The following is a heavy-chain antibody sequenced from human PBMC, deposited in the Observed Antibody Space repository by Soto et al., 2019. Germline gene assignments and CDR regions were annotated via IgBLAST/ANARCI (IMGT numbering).Heavy chain of an antibody. V-gene: IGHV4-31*03. Sequence: SETLSLTCTVSGGSISSGGYYWSWIRQHPGKGLEWIGYIYYSGSTYYTPSLKSRVTISVDTSKNQFSLKLSSVTAADTAVYYCARRYGATFDYWGQGTLVTVSS. J-gene: IGHJ4*02. CDR2: IYYSGST. D-gene: IGHD1-26*01. CDR3: ARRYGATFDY. CDR1: GGSISSGGYY.